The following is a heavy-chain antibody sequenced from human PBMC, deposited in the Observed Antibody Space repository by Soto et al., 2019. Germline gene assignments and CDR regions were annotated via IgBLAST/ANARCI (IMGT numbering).Heavy chain of an antibody. Sequence: GGSLRLSCAASGFTFSSYAMSWVRQAPGKGLEWVSAISGSGGSTYYADSVKDRFTISRDNSKNTLYLQMTSLRAEDTAVYYCAKEPDYGIWSDDYWGQGTLVIVSS. CDR3: AKEPDYGIWSDDY. CDR2: ISGSGGST. J-gene: IGHJ4*02. CDR1: GFTFSSYA. V-gene: IGHV3-23*01. D-gene: IGHD4-17*01.